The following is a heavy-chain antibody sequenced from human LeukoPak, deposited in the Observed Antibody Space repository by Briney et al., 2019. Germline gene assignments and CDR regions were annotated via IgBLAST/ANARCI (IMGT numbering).Heavy chain of an antibody. CDR1: GFTFSEYW. CDR2: RKRDGSKI. CDR3: ARDVSCFDF. V-gene: IGHV3-7*01. Sequence: WSLRLSCRASGFTFSEYWMTWVRQAPGRGPEWVANRKRDGSKIYYVDSVKGRFTISRDNDKNSLYLQMNNLRVEDTAVYHCARDVSCFDFWGQGALVTVSS. J-gene: IGHJ4*02.